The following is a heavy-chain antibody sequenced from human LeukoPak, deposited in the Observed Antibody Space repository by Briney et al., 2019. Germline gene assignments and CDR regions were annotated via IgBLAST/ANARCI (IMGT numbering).Heavy chain of an antibody. V-gene: IGHV3-30*02. D-gene: IGHD3-22*01. Sequence: PGGSLRLSCAASGFTFGSYGMHWVRQAPGKGLEWVAVIWYDGSNKYYADSVKGRFTISRDNSKNTLYLQMNSLRAEDTAVYYCAKDTEVVITTAFDYWGQGTLVTVSS. CDR1: GFTFGSYG. CDR3: AKDTEVVITTAFDY. J-gene: IGHJ4*02. CDR2: IWYDGSNK.